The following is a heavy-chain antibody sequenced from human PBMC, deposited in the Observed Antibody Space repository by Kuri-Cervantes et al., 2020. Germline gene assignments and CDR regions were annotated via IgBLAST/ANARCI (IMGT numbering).Heavy chain of an antibody. J-gene: IGHJ4*02. D-gene: IGHD3-22*01. CDR1: GGSISSYY. Sequence: SETLSLTCTVSGGSISSYYCSWIRQPAGKGLEWIGRIYTSGSTNYNPSLKSRVTISVDKPKNQFSLKLSSVTAADTAVYYCAKNYYDSSGYSFDYWGQGTLVTVSS. CDR2: IYTSGST. V-gene: IGHV4-4*07. CDR3: AKNYYDSSGYSFDY.